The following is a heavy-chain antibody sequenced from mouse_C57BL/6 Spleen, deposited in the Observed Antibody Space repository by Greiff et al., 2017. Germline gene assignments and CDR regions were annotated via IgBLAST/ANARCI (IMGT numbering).Heavy chain of an antibody. Sequence: EVKLQESGPELVKPGASVKISCKASGYSFTGYYMNWVKQSPEKSLEWIGEINPSTGGTTYNQKFKAKATLTVDKSSSTAYMQLKSLTSEDSAVYYCARNYGSSLYFDYWGQGTTLTVSS. D-gene: IGHD1-1*01. J-gene: IGHJ2*01. V-gene: IGHV1-42*01. CDR3: ARNYGSSLYFDY. CDR2: INPSTGGT. CDR1: GYSFTGYY.